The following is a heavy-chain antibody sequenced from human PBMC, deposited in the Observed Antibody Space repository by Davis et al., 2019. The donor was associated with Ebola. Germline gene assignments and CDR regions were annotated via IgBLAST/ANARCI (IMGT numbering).Heavy chain of an antibody. J-gene: IGHJ4*02. CDR2: ISYDGNNK. V-gene: IGHV3-30*03. CDR3: AREMRGTADSH. CDR1: GFTFTTYG. Sequence: GESLKISCAASGFTFTTYGMHWVRQAPGKGLEWVAVISYDGNNKHYADSVKGRFTISRDNAKNSLYLQMNSLRVEDTAMYYCAREMRGTADSHWGQGTLVTVSS. D-gene: IGHD1/OR15-1a*01.